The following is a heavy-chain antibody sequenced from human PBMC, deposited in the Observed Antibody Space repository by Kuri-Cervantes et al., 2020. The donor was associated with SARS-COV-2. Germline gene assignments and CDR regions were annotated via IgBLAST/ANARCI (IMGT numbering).Heavy chain of an antibody. CDR1: GGSFSGYY. CDR3: ARGTVPSAPYDSYYMDV. D-gene: IGHD2-2*01. J-gene: IGHJ6*03. Sequence: SETLSLTCAVYGGSFSGYYWSWIRQPPGKGLEWIGEINHSGSTNYNPSLKSRVTISVDTSKNQFSLKLSSVTAADTALYYCARGTVPSAPYDSYYMDVWGRGTPVTVSS. CDR2: INHSGST. V-gene: IGHV4-34*01.